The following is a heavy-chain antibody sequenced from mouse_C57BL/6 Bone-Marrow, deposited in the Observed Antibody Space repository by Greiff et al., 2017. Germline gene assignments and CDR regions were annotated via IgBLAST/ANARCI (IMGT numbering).Heavy chain of an antibody. CDR1: GYTFTDYY. V-gene: IGHV1-26*01. CDR3: ARRLYGSRTSYYYAMDY. J-gene: IGHJ4*01. CDR2: INPNNGGT. D-gene: IGHD1-1*01. Sequence: VQLQQSGPELVKPGASVKISCKASGYTFTDYYMNWVKQSHGKSLEWIGDINPNNGGTSYNQKFKGKATLTVDKSSSTAYMELRSLTSEDSSVYDCARRLYGSRTSYYYAMDYWGQGTSVTVSS.